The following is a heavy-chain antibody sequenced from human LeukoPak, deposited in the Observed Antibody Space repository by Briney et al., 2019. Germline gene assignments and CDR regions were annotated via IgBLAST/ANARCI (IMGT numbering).Heavy chain of an antibody. Sequence: SETLSLTCDVYGGSFSGYYWSWIRQPPGKGLEWIGEINRRGSTNYNPSLKSRVTISLDTSRNQFSLKLNSVTAADTAVYYCEKSNGYGLVDIWGQGTMVTVSS. CDR3: EKSNGYGLVDI. CDR2: INRRGST. D-gene: IGHD3-10*01. J-gene: IGHJ3*02. V-gene: IGHV4-34*01. CDR1: GGSFSGYY.